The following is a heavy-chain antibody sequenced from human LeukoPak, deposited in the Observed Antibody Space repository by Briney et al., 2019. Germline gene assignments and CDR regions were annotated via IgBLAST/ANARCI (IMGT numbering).Heavy chain of an antibody. Sequence: GGSLRLSCAASGFTFSSYGMSWVRQAPGKGLEWVSAISGSGGSTYYADSVKGRFTISRDNSKNTLYLQMNSLRAEDTAVYYCAKDRSRIVGATEAFDIWGQGTMVTVSS. D-gene: IGHD1-26*01. V-gene: IGHV3-23*01. CDR3: AKDRSRIVGATEAFDI. CDR1: GFTFSSYG. J-gene: IGHJ3*02. CDR2: ISGSGGST.